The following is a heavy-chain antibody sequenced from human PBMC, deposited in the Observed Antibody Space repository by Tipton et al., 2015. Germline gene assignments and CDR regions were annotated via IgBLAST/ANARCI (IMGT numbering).Heavy chain of an antibody. V-gene: IGHV3-74*01. CDR1: GFTFSIYW. Sequence: GSLRLSCAASGFTFSIYWMHRVRQAPGKGLVWVSRSNPDGGYTNYVDSVKGRFTISRDNAKNTLYLQMNSLGAEDTAVYYCVRGSNDYLGVDYWGQGTLVTVSS. D-gene: IGHD4-11*01. CDR3: VRGSNDYLGVDY. CDR2: SNPDGGYT. J-gene: IGHJ4*02.